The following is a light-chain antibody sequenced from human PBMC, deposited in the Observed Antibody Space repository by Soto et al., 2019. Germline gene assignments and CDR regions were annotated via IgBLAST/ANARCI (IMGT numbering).Light chain of an antibody. CDR3: QQYGTSPWT. CDR2: IAS. Sequence: EIVLTQSPGTLSLFPGERATLSCRATQNVNSDYLAWYQQKPGQAPRLLIYIASRRATGIPDRFSGSGSGTKLPLNIHRLEPEDFAVYYCQQYGTSPWTFGQGTKVEIK. CDR1: QNVNSDY. V-gene: IGKV3-20*01. J-gene: IGKJ1*01.